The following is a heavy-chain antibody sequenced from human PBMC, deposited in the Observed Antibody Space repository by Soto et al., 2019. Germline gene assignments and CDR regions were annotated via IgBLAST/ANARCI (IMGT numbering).Heavy chain of an antibody. V-gene: IGHV4-39*01. D-gene: IGHD6-19*01. CDR3: ARQTIAVAGRHFDS. CDR2: IYYSGGT. CDR1: GGSISSSSYY. Sequence: QLQLQESGPGLVKPSETLSLTCTVSGGSISSSSYYWGWIRQPPGKGLEWIGSIYYSGGTYYNPSLKSRVTISVDTSKNQFSLKLSSVTAADTAVYYCARQTIAVAGRHFDSWGQGTLVTVSS. J-gene: IGHJ4*02.